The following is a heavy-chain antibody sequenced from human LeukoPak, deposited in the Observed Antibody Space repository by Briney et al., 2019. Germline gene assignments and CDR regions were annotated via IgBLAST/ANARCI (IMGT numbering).Heavy chain of an antibody. CDR1: GFTLSTYA. J-gene: IGHJ4*02. V-gene: IGHV3-30-3*01. CDR2: ISYDGSNK. D-gene: IGHD6-19*01. CDR3: ARDLKYSSGWWGIFDY. Sequence: GGSLRLSCAASGFTLSTYAMHWVRQAPGKGLEWVAVISYDGSNKYHADSVKGRFTISRDNSKNTLYLQMNSLRAEDTAVYYCARDLKYSSGWWGIFDYWGQGTLVTVSS.